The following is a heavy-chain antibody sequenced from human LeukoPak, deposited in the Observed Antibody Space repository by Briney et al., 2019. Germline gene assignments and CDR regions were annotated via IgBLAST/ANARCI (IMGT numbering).Heavy chain of an antibody. J-gene: IGHJ4*02. V-gene: IGHV1-2*02. CDR3: ASGRGYCNGGSCYSPYDY. D-gene: IGHD2-15*01. CDR1: GYTFTGYY. Sequence: ASVKVSCKASGYTFTGYYIHWVRQAPGQGLEWMGWINPNTGGTNYAQKFQGRVTMTRDTSISTAYMELSGLRSDDTAVYYCASGRGYCNGGSCYSPYDYWGQGTLVTVSS. CDR2: INPNTGGT.